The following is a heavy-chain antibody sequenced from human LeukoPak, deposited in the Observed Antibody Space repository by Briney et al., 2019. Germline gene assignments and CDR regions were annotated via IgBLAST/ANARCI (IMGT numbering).Heavy chain of an antibody. Sequence: HGESLTLSCQTSGYTFTNYWITWVRQMPGKGLEWMGRIDPSDSYTNYRPSFEGHVTFSTDKSTATVYLQWSSLEASDTAIYYCARLSNPYCSGGTCSPTLFDSWGQGTLVTVSS. V-gene: IGHV5-10-1*01. CDR1: GYTFTNYW. D-gene: IGHD2-15*01. J-gene: IGHJ4*02. CDR3: ARLSNPYCSGGTCSPTLFDS. CDR2: IDPSDSYT.